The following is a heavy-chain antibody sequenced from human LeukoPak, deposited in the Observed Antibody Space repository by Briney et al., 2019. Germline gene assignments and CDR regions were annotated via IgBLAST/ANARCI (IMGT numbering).Heavy chain of an antibody. V-gene: IGHV4-39*07. CDR1: DGSIISSSYY. Sequence: SETLSLTCTVSDGSIISSSYYWAWIRQPPWKGLEWIGSIFYSGRNSYNPSLKSRVTISVDTSKNQFSLTLSSVTAADTAVYYCARDDRVRQPSSWYFDLWGRGTLVTVSS. CDR3: ARDDRVRQPSSWYFDL. J-gene: IGHJ2*01. D-gene: IGHD6-19*01. CDR2: IFYSGRN.